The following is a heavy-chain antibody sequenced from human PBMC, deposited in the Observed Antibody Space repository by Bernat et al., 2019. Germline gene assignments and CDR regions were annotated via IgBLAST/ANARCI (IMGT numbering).Heavy chain of an antibody. J-gene: IGHJ5*02. V-gene: IGHV3-23*01. CDR3: AREPRIVTGTGWFDP. Sequence: EVQLLESGGGLVQPGGSLRLSCAASGFTFSSYTMSWVRQAPGKGLEWVSTISSSGDNTYYADSVKGRFTISRDNSQNTLYVQMNSLRAEDTAVYYCAREPRIVTGTGWFDPWGQGTLVTVSS. CDR1: GFTFSSYT. D-gene: IGHD6-19*01. CDR2: ISSSGDNT.